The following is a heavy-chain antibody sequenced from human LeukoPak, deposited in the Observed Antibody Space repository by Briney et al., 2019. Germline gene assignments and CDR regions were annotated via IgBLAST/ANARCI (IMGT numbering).Heavy chain of an antibody. J-gene: IGHJ5*02. V-gene: IGHV4-4*07. Sequence: SETLSLTCTVSGGSISSYYWSWIRQPAGKGLEWIGRIYTSGSTNYNPSLKSRVTMSVDTSKNQFSLKLSSVTAADTAVYYCASELGDYDILTGYCPFDPWGQGTLVTVSS. CDR1: GGSISSYY. CDR2: IYTSGST. D-gene: IGHD3-9*01. CDR3: ASELGDYDILTGYCPFDP.